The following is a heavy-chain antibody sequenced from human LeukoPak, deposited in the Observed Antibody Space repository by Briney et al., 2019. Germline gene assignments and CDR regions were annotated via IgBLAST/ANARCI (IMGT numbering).Heavy chain of an antibody. Sequence: ASVKVSCKASRGTFSSYAISWVRQAPGQGLEWMGRIIPILGIANYAQKFQGRVTITADKSTSTAYMELSSLRSEDTAVYYCARDQDSSGWNWFDPWGQGTLVTVSS. D-gene: IGHD6-19*01. V-gene: IGHV1-69*04. CDR3: ARDQDSSGWNWFDP. CDR1: RGTFSSYA. CDR2: IIPILGIA. J-gene: IGHJ5*02.